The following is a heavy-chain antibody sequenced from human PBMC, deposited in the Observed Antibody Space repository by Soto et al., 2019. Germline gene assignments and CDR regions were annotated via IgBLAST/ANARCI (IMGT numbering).Heavy chain of an antibody. CDR2: TSGSGGST. CDR3: AKYYGDYYGDAFDI. J-gene: IGHJ3*02. V-gene: IGHV3-23*01. D-gene: IGHD4-17*01. Sequence: EVQPLESGGGLVQPGGSLRLSCAASGFTFSSYAMSWFRQAPGKGLEWVSATSGSGGSTYYADSVKGRFTISRDKSKNTLYLQMNSLRAEDTAVYYCAKYYGDYYGDAFDIWGQGTMVTVSS. CDR1: GFTFSSYA.